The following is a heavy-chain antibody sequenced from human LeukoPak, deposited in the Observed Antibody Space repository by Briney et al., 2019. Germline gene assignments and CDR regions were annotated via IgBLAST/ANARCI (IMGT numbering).Heavy chain of an antibody. CDR1: GFTFSFCG. J-gene: IGHJ4*02. D-gene: IGHD3-10*01. CDR2: IWYDGSNK. CDR3: ARAAGSGSYYREGIDY. V-gene: IGHV3-33*01. Sequence: TGGSLRLSCAASGFTFSFCGMHWVRQAPGKGLGWVAVIWYDGSNKYYADSVKGRFTISRDNSKNTLYLQMNSLRAEDTAVYYCARAAGSGSYYREGIDYWGQGTLVTVSS.